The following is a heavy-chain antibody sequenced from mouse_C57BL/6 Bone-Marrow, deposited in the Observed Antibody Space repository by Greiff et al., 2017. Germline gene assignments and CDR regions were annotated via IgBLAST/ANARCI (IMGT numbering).Heavy chain of an antibody. CDR3: ARDFITTVVAHWYFDV. CDR1: GYAFSSSW. Sequence: VQLQQSGPELVKPGASVKISCKASGYAFSSSWMNWVKQRPGKGLEWIGRIYPGDGDTNYNGKFKGKDTLTADKSSSTAYMQLSSLTSEDSAVYFCARDFITTVVAHWYFDVWGTGTTVTVSS. J-gene: IGHJ1*03. V-gene: IGHV1-82*01. CDR2: IYPGDGDT. D-gene: IGHD1-1*01.